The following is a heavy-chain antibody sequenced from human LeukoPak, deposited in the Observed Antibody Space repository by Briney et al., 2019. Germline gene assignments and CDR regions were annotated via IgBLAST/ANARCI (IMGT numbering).Heavy chain of an antibody. J-gene: IGHJ6*02. CDR2: IIPIFGTA. Sequence: SVRVSCKASGGTFSSYAISWVRQAPGQGLEWMGGIIPIFGTANYAQKFQGRVTITADESTSTAYMELSSLRSEDTAVYYCAREDILTGYYYYGMDVWGQGTTVTVSS. D-gene: IGHD3-9*01. CDR3: AREDILTGYYYYGMDV. CDR1: GGTFSSYA. V-gene: IGHV1-69*13.